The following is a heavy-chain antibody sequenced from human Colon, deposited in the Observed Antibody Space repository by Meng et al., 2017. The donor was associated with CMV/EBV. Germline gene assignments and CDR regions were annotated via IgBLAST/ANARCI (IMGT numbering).Heavy chain of an antibody. J-gene: IGHJ4*02. D-gene: IGHD6-13*01. CDR1: GYTFTANH. CDR3: VRESWYFDF. Sequence: QVQLVQSGPEVKKPGAPVKVSCKPSGYTFTANHLHWVRQAPGQGLEWMGWIYPQDGGTYFAQKFQDRVTLTRDTSITTAYMELSGLTSDDTAIYYCVRESWYFDFWGEGTLVTVSS. V-gene: IGHV1-2*02. CDR2: IYPQDGGT.